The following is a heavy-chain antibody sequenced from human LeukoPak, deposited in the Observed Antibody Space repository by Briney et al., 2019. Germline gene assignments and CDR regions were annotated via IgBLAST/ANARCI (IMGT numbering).Heavy chain of an antibody. Sequence: GGSLRLSCAASGFTFSSYEMNWVRQDPGKGLEWVSYISSSGSTIYYADSVKGRFTISRDNAKNSLYLQMNSLRGEDTAVYYCARDGDGPSSGNYDILTGYSDYWGQGTLVTVSS. CDR2: ISSSGSTI. J-gene: IGHJ4*02. V-gene: IGHV3-48*03. CDR1: GFTFSSYE. D-gene: IGHD3-9*01. CDR3: ARDGDGPSSGNYDILTGYSDY.